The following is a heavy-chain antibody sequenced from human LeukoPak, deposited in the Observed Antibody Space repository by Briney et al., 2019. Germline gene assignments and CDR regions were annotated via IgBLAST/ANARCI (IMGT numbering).Heavy chain of an antibody. J-gene: IGHJ6*03. CDR3: TTDGYYYDSSGYFYMDV. V-gene: IGHV3-15*01. D-gene: IGHD3-22*01. CDR1: GFTFSNAW. CDR2: IKSKTDGGTT. Sequence: PGGSLRLSCAASGFTFSNAWMSWVRQAAGKGLEWVGPIKSKTDGGTTDYAAPVKGRFTISRDDSQNTLYLQMNSLQTEDTAVYYCTTDGYYYDSSGYFYMDVWGKGTTVTVSS.